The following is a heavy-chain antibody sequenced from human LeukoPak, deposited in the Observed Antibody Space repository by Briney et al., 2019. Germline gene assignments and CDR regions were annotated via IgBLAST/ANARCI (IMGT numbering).Heavy chain of an antibody. V-gene: IGHV1-69*13. Sequence: ASVKVSCKASGGTFSSYAISWVRQAPGQGLEWMGGIIPIFGTANYAQKFQGRVTITADESTSTAYMELSSLRSEDTAVYYCARGSEQWELLWYCGQGTLVTVSS. D-gene: IGHD1-26*01. J-gene: IGHJ4*02. CDR3: ARGSEQWELLWY. CDR1: GGTFSSYA. CDR2: IIPIFGTA.